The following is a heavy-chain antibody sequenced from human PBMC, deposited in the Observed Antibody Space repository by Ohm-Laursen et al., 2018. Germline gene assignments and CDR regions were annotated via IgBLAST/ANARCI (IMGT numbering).Heavy chain of an antibody. CDR3: AGLYDFWNMDV. CDR1: GYSITSGHY. D-gene: IGHD3-3*01. V-gene: IGHV4-38-2*01. CDR2: IYHSGST. Sequence: SDTLSLTCAVSGYSITSGHYWGWIRQPPGKGLEWIASIYHSGSTYYNPSLKNRVIISVDTSKNQFSLKLSSVTAADTAVYYCAGLYDFWNMDVWGQGTTVTVSS. J-gene: IGHJ6*02.